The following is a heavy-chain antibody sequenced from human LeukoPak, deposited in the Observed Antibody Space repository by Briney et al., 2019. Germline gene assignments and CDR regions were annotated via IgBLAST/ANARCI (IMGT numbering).Heavy chain of an antibody. Sequence: GGSLRLSCTASGFTFSSYEMNWVRQAPGKGMEWVSHISSSGTIIYYADSVKGRFTISRDNAKNSLYLEMNSLRAEDTAVYYCARAMTSWGQGTLVTVSS. D-gene: IGHD4-11*01. CDR2: ISSSGTII. CDR3: ARAMTS. CDR1: GFTFSSYE. J-gene: IGHJ4*02. V-gene: IGHV3-48*03.